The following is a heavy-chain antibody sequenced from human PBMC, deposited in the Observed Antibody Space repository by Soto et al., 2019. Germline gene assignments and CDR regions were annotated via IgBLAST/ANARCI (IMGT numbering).Heavy chain of an antibody. Sequence: GESLKISCKGSGYSFTSYWIGWVRQMPGKGLEWMGIIYPGDSDTRYGPSFQGQVTISADKSISTAYLQWSSLKASDTAMYYCARRSRSYYYGMDVWGQGTTVTVSS. V-gene: IGHV5-51*01. CDR3: ARRSRSYYYGMDV. CDR2: IYPGDSDT. CDR1: GYSFTSYW. J-gene: IGHJ6*02.